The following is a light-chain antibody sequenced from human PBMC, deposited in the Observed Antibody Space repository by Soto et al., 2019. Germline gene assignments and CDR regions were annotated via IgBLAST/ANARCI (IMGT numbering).Light chain of an antibody. V-gene: IGLV1-44*01. CDR2: RND. J-gene: IGLJ1*01. CDR1: SSNIGRTT. Sequence: QSVLXQPPSASGTPGQRVTISCSGSSSNIGRTTVNWFQQLPGTAPKLLISRNDQRPSGVPDRFSGSKSGTSGSLAISGLQSEDEAEYYCAAWDDSLNGYVFGSGTKVTVL. CDR3: AAWDDSLNGYV.